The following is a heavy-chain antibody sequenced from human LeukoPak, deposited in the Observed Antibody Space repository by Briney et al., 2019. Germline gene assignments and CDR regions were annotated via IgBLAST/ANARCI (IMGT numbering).Heavy chain of an antibody. CDR2: IHYSGST. J-gene: IGHJ4*02. D-gene: IGHD3-10*01. CDR3: ARVFSGNYYTFFDY. V-gene: IGHV4-59*01. Sequence: PSETLSLTCTVSGGSISSYYWSWIRQPPGKGLEWIGYIHYSGSTNYNPSLKSRVTISLDTSKNQFSLRLSSVTAADTAVYYCARVFSGNYYTFFDYWGQGTLVTVSS. CDR1: GGSISSYY.